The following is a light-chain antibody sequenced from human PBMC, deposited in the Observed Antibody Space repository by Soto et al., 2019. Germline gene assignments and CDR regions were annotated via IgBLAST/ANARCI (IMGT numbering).Light chain of an antibody. J-gene: IGKJ5*01. CDR2: DAS. Sequence: EMVSKQSPATLSLSEGERATLSGGASQYVSNYLAWYQQKPGQAPRLLIYDASNRATGIPARFSGSGSGTDFTLTISSLEPEDAAVYYCQQRNVWPPVTFGQGTRLEI. V-gene: IGKV3-11*01. CDR3: QQRNVWPPVT. CDR1: QYVSNY.